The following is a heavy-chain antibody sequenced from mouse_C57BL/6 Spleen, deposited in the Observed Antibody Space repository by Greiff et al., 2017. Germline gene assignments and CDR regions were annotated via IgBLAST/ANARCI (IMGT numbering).Heavy chain of an antibody. CDR3: ARRAYYSNYYYFDY. V-gene: IGHV1-19*01. CDR2: INPYNGGT. D-gene: IGHD2-5*01. J-gene: IGHJ2*01. Sequence: VQLQQSGPVLVKPGASVKMSCKASGYTFTDYYMNWVKQSHGKSLEWIGVINPYNGGTSYNQKFKGKATLTVDKSSSTAYMELNSLTSEDSAVYYCARRAYYSNYYYFDYWGQGTTLTVSS. CDR1: GYTFTDYY.